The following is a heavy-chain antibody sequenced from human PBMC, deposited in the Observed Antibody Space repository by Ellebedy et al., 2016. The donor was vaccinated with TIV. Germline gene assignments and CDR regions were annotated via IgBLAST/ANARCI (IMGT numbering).Heavy chain of an antibody. V-gene: IGHV1-46*01. D-gene: IGHD3-16*01. CDR2: INPSTGST. J-gene: IGHJ1*01. CDR1: GYTFTGYY. CDR3: ARLSDRGEH. Sequence: ASVKVSCKTSGYTFTGYYMQWVRQAPGQGLEWMGIINPSTGSTRYAQKFQGRVTLTRDRSTNTAYMEMSSLRSEDTAVYYCARLSDRGEHWGQGTLVTISS.